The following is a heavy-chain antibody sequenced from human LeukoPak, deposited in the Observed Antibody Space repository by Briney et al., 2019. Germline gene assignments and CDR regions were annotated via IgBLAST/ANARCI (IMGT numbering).Heavy chain of an antibody. CDR3: ASFGVVSKYYYYYMDV. Sequence: ASVKVSCKVSGYTLTQLSMHWVRQAPGKGLEGMGGFDPEDGETIYAQKFQGRVTMTEDTSTDTAYMELSSLRSEDTAVYYCASFGVVSKYYYYYMDVWGKGTTVTVSS. CDR2: FDPEDGET. J-gene: IGHJ6*03. CDR1: GYTLTQLS. D-gene: IGHD3-3*01. V-gene: IGHV1-24*01.